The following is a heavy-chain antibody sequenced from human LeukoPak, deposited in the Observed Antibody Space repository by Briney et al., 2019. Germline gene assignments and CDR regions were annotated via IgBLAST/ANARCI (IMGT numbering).Heavy chain of an antibody. CDR1: GYNFTSYW. J-gene: IGHJ6*03. CDR2: IYPGDSDT. CDR3: ASSRMTQNSYYMDV. Sequence: GESLKISCKGSGYNFTSYWIGWVRQVPGKGLGWMGIIYPGDSDTRYSPSFQGQVTISADKSISTAYLQWSSLKASDTAMYHCASSRMTQNSYYMDVWGKGTTVTVSS. V-gene: IGHV5-51*01. D-gene: IGHD2-21*02.